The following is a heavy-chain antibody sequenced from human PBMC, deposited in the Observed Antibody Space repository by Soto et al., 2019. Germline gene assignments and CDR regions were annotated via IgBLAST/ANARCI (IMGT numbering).Heavy chain of an antibody. CDR1: GYTFTSYD. D-gene: IGHD6-13*01. CDR2: MNPNSGNT. J-gene: IGHJ6*02. V-gene: IGHV1-8*01. CDR3: ARVKGIAAHGYYYGMDV. Sequence: QVQLVQSGAEVKKPGASVKVSCKASGYTFTSYDINWVRQATGQGLEWMGWMNPNSGNTGYAQKFQGRVTMTRNTSXSXXYMELSSLRSEDTAVYYCARVKGIAAHGYYYGMDVWGQGTTVTVSS.